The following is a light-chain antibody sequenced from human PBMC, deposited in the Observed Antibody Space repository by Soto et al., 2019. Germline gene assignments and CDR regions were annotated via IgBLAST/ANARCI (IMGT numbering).Light chain of an antibody. CDR2: DAS. CDR1: QSVSSY. J-gene: IGKJ5*01. CDR3: QRRSNWPLVT. Sequence: ELVLTQSPATLSLSPGERATLSCRASQSVSSYLAWYQQKPGQAPRLLIYDASNRATGIPARFSGSGSGTDFTLTISSLEPEDFAVYYCQRRSNWPLVTFGQGTRLEIK. V-gene: IGKV3-11*01.